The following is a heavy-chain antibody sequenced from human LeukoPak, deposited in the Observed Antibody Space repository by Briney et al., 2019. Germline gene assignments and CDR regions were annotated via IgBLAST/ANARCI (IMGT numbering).Heavy chain of an antibody. Sequence: GGSLRLSCAASGFTFSSHSMNWVRQAPGKGLEWVSYISSSSSTIYYADSVKGRFTISRDNAKNSLYLQMNGLRAEDTAVYYCARGAYYYEDWGQGTLVTVSS. CDR3: ARGAYYYED. J-gene: IGHJ4*02. CDR2: ISSSSSTI. V-gene: IGHV3-48*01. D-gene: IGHD3-22*01. CDR1: GFTFSSHS.